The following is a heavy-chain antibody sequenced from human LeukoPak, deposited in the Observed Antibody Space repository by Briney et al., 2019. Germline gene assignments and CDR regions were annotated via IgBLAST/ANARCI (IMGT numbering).Heavy chain of an antibody. CDR1: GFTFSSYG. D-gene: IGHD3-22*01. V-gene: IGHV3-30*18. Sequence: GRSLRLSYAASGFTFSSYGMHWVRQAPGKGLEWVAVISYDGSDKYYADSVKGRFTISRDNSKNTLYLQMNSLRAEDTAVYYCAKDRAGVVAIDYWGQGTLVTVSS. CDR3: AKDRAGVVAIDY. CDR2: ISYDGSDK. J-gene: IGHJ4*02.